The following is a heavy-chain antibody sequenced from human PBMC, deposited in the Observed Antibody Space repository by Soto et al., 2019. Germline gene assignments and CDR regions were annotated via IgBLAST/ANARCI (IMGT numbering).Heavy chain of an antibody. V-gene: IGHV4-39*01. D-gene: IGHD6-19*01. CDR2: IYYSEST. CDR3: ARLDYSSGWYRYNYGMDV. CDR1: GGSISSSSYY. Sequence: SETLSLTCSVSGGSISSSSYYWFWIRQPPGKGLEWIGSIYYSESTYYNPSLESRVTISVDTSKNQFSLKLSSATAADTAVYYCARLDYSSGWYRYNYGMDVWGQGTTVTVSS. J-gene: IGHJ6*02.